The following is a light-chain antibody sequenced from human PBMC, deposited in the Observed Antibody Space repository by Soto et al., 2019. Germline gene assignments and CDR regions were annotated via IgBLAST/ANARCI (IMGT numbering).Light chain of an antibody. CDR2: YDN. J-gene: IGLJ1*01. CDR3: AAWDDSLNGRV. V-gene: IGLV1-44*01. CDR1: SSNIGSNT. Sequence: QSVLTQPPSASGTPGQRVTISCSGSSSNIGSNTVNWCQQLPGTAPKLLIYYDNLRPSGVPDRISGSKSGTSASLAISGLQSDDEADYYCAAWDDSLNGRVFGTGTKLTVL.